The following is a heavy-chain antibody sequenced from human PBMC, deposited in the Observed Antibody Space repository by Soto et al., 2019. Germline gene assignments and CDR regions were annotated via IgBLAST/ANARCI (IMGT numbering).Heavy chain of an antibody. J-gene: IGHJ4*02. D-gene: IGHD1-26*01. CDR2: ISAYNGHT. CDR3: ARGWELDY. CDR1: GYTFTNYD. V-gene: IGHV1-18*01. Sequence: QVQLMQSGAEVMKPGASVKVSCKASGYTFTNYDISWVRQVPGQGLEWMGWISAYNGHTDYVQKFQGRVTMTTDISTTTAYMELRSLTSDDTAVYYCARGWELDYWGQGALVTVSS.